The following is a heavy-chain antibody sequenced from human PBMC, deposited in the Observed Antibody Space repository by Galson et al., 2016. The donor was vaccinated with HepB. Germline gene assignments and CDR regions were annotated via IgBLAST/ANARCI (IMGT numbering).Heavy chain of an antibody. D-gene: IGHD3-3*01. CDR1: GFTFSNYW. Sequence: SLRLSCAASGFTFSNYWMHWVRQAPGKGLVWVSRINSDGGTTTVADSVEGRFTISRDNAKNTLYLQMDSLRAEDTAVYYCARGGYDFWSGSFAFDIWGQGTMVTVSS. V-gene: IGHV3-74*01. CDR3: ARGGYDFWSGSFAFDI. CDR2: INSDGGTT. J-gene: IGHJ3*02.